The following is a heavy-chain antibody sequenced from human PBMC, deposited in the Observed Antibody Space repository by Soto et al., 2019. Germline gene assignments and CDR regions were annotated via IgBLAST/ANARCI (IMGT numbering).Heavy chain of an antibody. CDR3: ARDPDDDIAVAKDY. D-gene: IGHD6-19*01. V-gene: IGHV1-18*01. CDR2: ISAYNGNT. J-gene: IGHJ4*02. CDR1: GYTFTSYG. Sequence: QVQLVQAGAEVKKPGASVKVSCNASGYTFTSYGISWVRQAPGQGLEWMGGISAYNGNTNYAQKLQGRVTMTTDTSTSTAYMELRSLRSDDTAVYYCARDPDDDIAVAKDYWGQGTLVTVSS.